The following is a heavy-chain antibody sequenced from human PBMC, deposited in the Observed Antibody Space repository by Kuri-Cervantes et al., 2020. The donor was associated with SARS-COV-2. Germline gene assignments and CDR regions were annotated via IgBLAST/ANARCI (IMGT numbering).Heavy chain of an antibody. CDR1: GGSFSGYY. D-gene: IGHD6-6*01. CDR3: ARDFEYSSSVS. Sequence: SETLSLTCAVYGGSFSGYYWSWIRQPPGKGLEWIGEINHSGSTNYNPSLKSRVTISVDTSKNQFSLKLSFVTAADTAVYYCARDFEYSSSVSWGQGTLVTVSS. J-gene: IGHJ5*02. V-gene: IGHV4-34*01. CDR2: INHSGST.